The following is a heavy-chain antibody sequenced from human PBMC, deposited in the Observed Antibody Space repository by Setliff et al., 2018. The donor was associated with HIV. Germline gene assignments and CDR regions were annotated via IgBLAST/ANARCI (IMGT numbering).Heavy chain of an antibody. CDR3: TREAVAGDYYYYMDV. J-gene: IGHJ6*03. Sequence: PGGSLRLSCVVSGFTLSDAWMSWVRQAPGKGLEWIGRIKSREAGGTTHYAAPVKDRFTISREDSENTAHLQMDSLKSEDTAVYYCTREAVAGDYYYYMDVWGKGTTVTVSS. V-gene: IGHV3-15*01. CDR2: IKSREAGGTT. D-gene: IGHD6-19*01. CDR1: GFTLSDAW.